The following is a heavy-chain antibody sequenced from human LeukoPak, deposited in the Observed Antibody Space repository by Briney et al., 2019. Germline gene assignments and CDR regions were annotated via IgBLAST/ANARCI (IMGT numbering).Heavy chain of an antibody. V-gene: IGHV3-23*01. Sequence: GGSLRLSCAASGFTFNTYAMSWVRQAPGKGLEWVSGITSGANTYYADSVKGRFTISRDNSENTLNLQMNSLRAEDTAIYYCAKARAGNITAAFNYWGQGTLVTVSS. CDR2: ITSGANT. D-gene: IGHD6-13*01. CDR1: GFTFNTYA. J-gene: IGHJ4*02. CDR3: AKARAGNITAAFNY.